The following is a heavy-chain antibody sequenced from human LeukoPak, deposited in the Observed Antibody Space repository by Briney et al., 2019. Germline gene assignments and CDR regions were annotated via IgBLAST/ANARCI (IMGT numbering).Heavy chain of an antibody. D-gene: IGHD3-22*01. J-gene: IGHJ4*02. CDR2: ISSSSSTI. CDR1: TFTFNTFW. CDR3: ARYRDSSGYYYDFDY. Sequence: GGSLRLSCAASTFTFNTFWMSWVRQAPGKGLEWVSYISSSSSTIYYADSVKGRFTISRDNAKNSLYLQMNSLRAEDTAVYYCARYRDSSGYYYDFDYWGQGTLVTVSS. V-gene: IGHV3-48*01.